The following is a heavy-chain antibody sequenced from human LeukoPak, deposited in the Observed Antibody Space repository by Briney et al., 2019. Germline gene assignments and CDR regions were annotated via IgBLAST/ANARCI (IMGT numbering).Heavy chain of an antibody. CDR1: GGSVSRGGHY. Sequence: PSETLPLTCTVSGGSVSRGGHYWSWIRQPPGKGLEWIGYIYQSGTTNCNPSLKSRVTLSVDKSKNQFSLKLSSVTAADTAVYYCARDWAAMVYLDSWGQGTLVTVSS. V-gene: IGHV4-61*08. J-gene: IGHJ4*02. CDR2: IYQSGTT. CDR3: ARDWAAMVYLDS. D-gene: IGHD5-18*01.